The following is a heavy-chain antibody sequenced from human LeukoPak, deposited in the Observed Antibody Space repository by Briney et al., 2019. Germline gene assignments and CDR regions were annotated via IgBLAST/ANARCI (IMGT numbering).Heavy chain of an antibody. CDR1: GFTFSSYS. V-gene: IGHV3-21*04. Sequence: GGSLRLSCAASGFTFSSYSMNWVRQAPGKGLEWVSSISSSSSYIYYADSVKGRFTISRDNAKNSLYLQMNSLRAEDTAVYYCANEEFGELSNDYWAREPWSPSPQ. CDR3: ANEEFGELSNDY. J-gene: IGHJ4*02. D-gene: IGHD3-10*01. CDR2: ISSSSSYI.